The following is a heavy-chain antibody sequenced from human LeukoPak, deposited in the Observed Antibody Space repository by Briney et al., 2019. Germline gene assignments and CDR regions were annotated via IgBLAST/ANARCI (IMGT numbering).Heavy chain of an antibody. CDR3: AKTYYYGSGSYFDY. CDR2: ISGSGNGT. CDR1: GFTFRTYA. D-gene: IGHD3-10*01. Sequence: PGGSLRLSCTASGFTFRTYAMNWVRQAPGKGLEWLSGISGSGNGTYYADSVKGRFIISRDNSKNTLYLQMNSLRAEDTAVYYCAKTYYYGSGSYFDYWGQGTLVTVSS. J-gene: IGHJ4*02. V-gene: IGHV3-23*01.